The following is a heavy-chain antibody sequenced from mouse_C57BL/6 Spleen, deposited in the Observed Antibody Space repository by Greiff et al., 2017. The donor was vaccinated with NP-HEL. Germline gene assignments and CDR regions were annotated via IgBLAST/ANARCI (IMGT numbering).Heavy chain of an antibody. Sequence: EVQGVESGGGLVQPKGSLKLSCAASGFSFNTYAMNWVRQAPGKGLEWVARIRSKSNNYATYYADSVKDRFTISRDDSESMLYLQMNNLKTEDTAMYYCVRLSGYYGAMDYWGQGTSVTVSS. CDR1: GFSFNTYA. J-gene: IGHJ4*01. CDR2: IRSKSNNYAT. V-gene: IGHV10-1*01. D-gene: IGHD1-1*02. CDR3: VRLSGYYGAMDY.